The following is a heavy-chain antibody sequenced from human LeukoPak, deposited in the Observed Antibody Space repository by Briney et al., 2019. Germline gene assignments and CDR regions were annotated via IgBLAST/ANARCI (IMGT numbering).Heavy chain of an antibody. D-gene: IGHD3-10*01. CDR2: IIPIFGTA. J-gene: IGHJ4*02. CDR1: GGTFISYA. CDR3: ARAYYYGSGRGDYFDY. Sequence: ASVKVSCKASGGTFISYAISWVRQAPGQGLEWMGGIIPIFGTANYAQKFQGRVTITADESTSTAYMELSSLRSEDTAVYYCARAYYYGSGRGDYFDYWGQGTLVTVSS. V-gene: IGHV1-69*13.